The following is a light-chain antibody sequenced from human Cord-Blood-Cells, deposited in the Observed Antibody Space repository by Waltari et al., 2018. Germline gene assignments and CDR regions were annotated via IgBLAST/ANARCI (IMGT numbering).Light chain of an antibody. V-gene: IGLV2-23*02. CDR2: EVS. Sequence: QSALTQPASVSGSPGQSITISCTGTSSDVGSYNLVSWYQQHPGKAPKLMIYEVSKRPSGFSNRFSGSKSGNTASLTITGLQAEDEADYYCCSYAGSSTVVFGGGTKLTV. CDR3: CSYAGSSTVV. J-gene: IGLJ2*01. CDR1: SSDVGSYNL.